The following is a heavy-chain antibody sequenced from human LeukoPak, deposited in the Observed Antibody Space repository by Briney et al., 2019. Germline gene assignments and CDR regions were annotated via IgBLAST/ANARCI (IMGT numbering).Heavy chain of an antibody. CDR3: ARDMDSSSWYNYYYMDV. V-gene: IGHV3-11*01. J-gene: IGHJ6*03. CDR2: ISSSGSTI. D-gene: IGHD6-13*01. CDR1: GFTFSDYY. Sequence: GGSLRLSCAASGFTFSDYYMSWIRQAPEKGLEWVSYISSSGSTIYYADSVKGRFTISRDNAKNSLYLQMTSLRAEDTAVYYCARDMDSSSWYNYYYMDVWGKGATVTISS.